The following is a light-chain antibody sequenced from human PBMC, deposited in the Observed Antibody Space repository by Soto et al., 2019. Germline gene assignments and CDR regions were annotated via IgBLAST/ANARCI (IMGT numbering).Light chain of an antibody. CDR2: GAS. V-gene: IGKV3-15*01. Sequence: EMMMTQSPATLPVSPGERATLSCRASQTVNNKLAWYQQKPGQAPRLLIYGASARATGIPARFSGSGSGTEFNLTISSLQPEDFAVYYCQQYDTWPPTTFGQGTKVEVK. CDR1: QTVNNK. CDR3: QQYDTWPPTT. J-gene: IGKJ1*01.